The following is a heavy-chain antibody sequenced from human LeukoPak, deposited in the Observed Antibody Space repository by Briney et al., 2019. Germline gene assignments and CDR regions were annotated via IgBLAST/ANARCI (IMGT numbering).Heavy chain of an antibody. D-gene: IGHD2-15*01. CDR1: GGSIITNAYW. Sequence: PSETLSLTCVVSGGSIITNAYWWGWIRQPPGKGLEWIGTIDHAGTTFYNVSLKSRVTISVDTPNNQFSLKLSSVTAADTAVYYCAREDIVVVVVGTPDAFDIWGQGTMVTVSS. CDR3: AREDIVVVVVGTPDAFDI. CDR2: IDHAGTT. V-gene: IGHV4-39*07. J-gene: IGHJ3*02.